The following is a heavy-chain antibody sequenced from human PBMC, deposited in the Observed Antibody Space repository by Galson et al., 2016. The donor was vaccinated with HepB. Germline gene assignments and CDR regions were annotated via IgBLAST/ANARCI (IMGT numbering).Heavy chain of an antibody. V-gene: IGHV3-21*01. Sequence: SLRLSCAASGFTFRSYNMNWVRQAPGKGLEWVSSISSRSCYIYYTDSVKGRFTISRDNAKNSVYLQMNSLRAEDTAVYYRARDEELGYYYGMDVWGQGTTVTVSS. D-gene: IGHD3-10*01. J-gene: IGHJ6*02. CDR2: ISSRSCYI. CDR1: GFTFRSYN. CDR3: ARDEELGYYYGMDV.